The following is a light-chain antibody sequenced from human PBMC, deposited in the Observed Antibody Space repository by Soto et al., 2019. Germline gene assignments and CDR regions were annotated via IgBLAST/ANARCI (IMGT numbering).Light chain of an antibody. J-gene: IGLJ3*02. CDR3: CLYAGSSSWV. Sequence: QSALTQPASVSGSPGQSITISCTETSSDVGNYNFVSWYQHHPGKAPKLIIYEGSKRPSGVPNRFSGSKSGNTASLTISGLQAEDEADYYCCLYAGSSSWVFGGGTKVTVL. CDR2: EGS. CDR1: SSDVGNYNF. V-gene: IGLV2-23*01.